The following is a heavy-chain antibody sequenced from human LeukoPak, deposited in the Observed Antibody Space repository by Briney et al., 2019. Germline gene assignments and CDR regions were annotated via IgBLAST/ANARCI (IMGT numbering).Heavy chain of an antibody. CDR3: VCGHYDLYAFFDY. D-gene: IGHD3-22*01. V-gene: IGHV3-21*01. J-gene: IGHJ4*02. CDR2: ISSSSTNI. CDR1: GFTFNYYT. Sequence: GGSLRLSCAASGFTFNYYTLDWVRQAPGKGLEWVSSISSSSTNIHYAHSAKGPFTISRDNAKNSLYLQMDGLTAEDTALYFCVCGHYDLYAFFDYWGQGTLVTVSS.